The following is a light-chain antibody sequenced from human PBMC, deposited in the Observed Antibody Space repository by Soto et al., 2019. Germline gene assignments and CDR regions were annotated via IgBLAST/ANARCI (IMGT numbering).Light chain of an antibody. Sequence: QSALTQPRSVSGSPGQLVTISCTGTSSDVGDYNYVSWYQQHPGKAPKFIIYEVSKRPSGVPDRFSGSKSGNTASLTISGLQAEDEADYYCCSYAGTYTVVFGGGTKLTVL. CDR1: SSDVGDYNY. CDR2: EVS. J-gene: IGLJ2*01. CDR3: CSYAGTYTVV. V-gene: IGLV2-11*01.